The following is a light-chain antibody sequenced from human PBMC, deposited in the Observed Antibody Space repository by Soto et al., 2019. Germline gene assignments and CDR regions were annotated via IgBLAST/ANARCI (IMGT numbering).Light chain of an antibody. V-gene: IGKV3-11*01. Sequence: EIMLTQSPGTLSLSPGERATLSCRASQSVSISLAWYQQKPGQAPRLLIYDASNRATGVPARFSGSGSGTDFTLTVSSLGPEDFALYYCQQRSNWPPEITFGQGTRLEIK. J-gene: IGKJ5*01. CDR2: DAS. CDR1: QSVSIS. CDR3: QQRSNWPPEIT.